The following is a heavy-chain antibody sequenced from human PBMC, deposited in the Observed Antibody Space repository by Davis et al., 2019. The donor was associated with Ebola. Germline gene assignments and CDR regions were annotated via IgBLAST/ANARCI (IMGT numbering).Heavy chain of an antibody. D-gene: IGHD2-2*02. J-gene: IGHJ6*02. CDR2: ISSSSSYT. CDR1: GFTFSDYY. Sequence: PGGSLRLSCAASGFTFSDYYMSWIRQAPGKGLEWVSYISSSSSYTNYADSVKGRFTISRDNAKNSLYLQMNSLRAEDTAVYYCARQLYARTNYYYYGMDVWGQGTTVTVSS. V-gene: IGHV3-11*06. CDR3: ARQLYARTNYYYYGMDV.